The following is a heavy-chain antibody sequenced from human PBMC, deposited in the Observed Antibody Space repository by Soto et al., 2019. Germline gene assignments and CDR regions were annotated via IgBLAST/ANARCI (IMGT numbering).Heavy chain of an antibody. V-gene: IGHV1-2*02. J-gene: IGHJ6*02. CDR1: GYIFTGYH. Sequence: XSVKVSCKASGYIFTGYHIHWVRQAPGRGLEWMGWINPNSGDTEYAQNFQGRVTMTRDTSFNLVYMEMSGLMSDDTAVYYCARDARGTRGFDEMDIWGQGPTVTVSS. D-gene: IGHD3-9*01. CDR2: INPNSGDT. CDR3: ARDARGTRGFDEMDI.